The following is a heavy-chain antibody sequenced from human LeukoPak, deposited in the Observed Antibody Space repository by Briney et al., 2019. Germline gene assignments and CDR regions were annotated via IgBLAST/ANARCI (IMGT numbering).Heavy chain of an antibody. CDR1: GFTFSNYA. J-gene: IGHJ4*02. CDR2: ISGSGGST. V-gene: IGHV3-23*01. D-gene: IGHD3-22*01. Sequence: PGGSLRLSCAASGFTFSNYAMSWVRQAPGKGLEWVSGISGSGGSTYYADSVKGRFTISRDNSKNTLYMQMNSLRAEDTAVYYCAKDRTLIVVVTIDYWGQGTLVTVPS. CDR3: AKDRTLIVVVTIDY.